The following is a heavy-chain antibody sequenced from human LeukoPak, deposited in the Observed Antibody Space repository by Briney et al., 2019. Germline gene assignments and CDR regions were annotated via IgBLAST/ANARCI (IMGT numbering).Heavy chain of an antibody. J-gene: IGHJ4*02. V-gene: IGHV1-69*01. CDR1: GGTFSSYA. CDR2: IIPIFGTA. Sequence: SVKVSCKASGGTFSSYAISWVRQAPGQGLEWMGGIIPIFGTANNAQKFQGRVTITADESTSTAYMELSSLRSEDTAVYYCARGGLSMVRGVPFDYWGQGTLVTVSS. D-gene: IGHD3-10*01. CDR3: ARGGLSMVRGVPFDY.